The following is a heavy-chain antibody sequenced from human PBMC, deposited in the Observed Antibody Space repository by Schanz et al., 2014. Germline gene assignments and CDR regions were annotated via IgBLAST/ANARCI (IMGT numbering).Heavy chain of an antibody. V-gene: IGHV3-30*03. CDR2: VSSDGNND. CDR1: GFTFSTHA. J-gene: IGHJ4*02. Sequence: VQLVESGGGLVQPGGSLRLSCAASGFTFSTHAMHWVRQAPGKGLEWVALVSSDGNNDYYTDSVKGRFTISRDSSKNTLFLQMNSLRTEDTAVYYCARLDPYCRSGTCSRAFDFWGQGTLVTVSS. CDR3: ARLDPYCRSGTCSRAFDF. D-gene: IGHD2-15*01.